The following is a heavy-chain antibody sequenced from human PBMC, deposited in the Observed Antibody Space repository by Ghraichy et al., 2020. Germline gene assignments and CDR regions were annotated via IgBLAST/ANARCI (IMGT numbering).Heavy chain of an antibody. CDR2: ISASDT. CDR3: TTPGRGYCSGTNCSDGFDI. J-gene: IGHJ3*02. D-gene: IGHD2-2*01. Sequence: GGSLRLSCAASGFTIADYAMAWVRQAAGKGLEWVSLISASDTFYADSVKGRFNISRDNSENTLYLHLNSLSVEDTALYYCTTPGRGYCSGTNCSDGFDIGGQGTMVTVSS. V-gene: IGHV3-23*01. CDR1: GFTIADYA.